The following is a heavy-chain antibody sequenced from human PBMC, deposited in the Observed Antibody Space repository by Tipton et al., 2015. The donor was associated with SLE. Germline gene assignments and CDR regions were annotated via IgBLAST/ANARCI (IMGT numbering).Heavy chain of an antibody. CDR3: ASRVAVAGSFDY. V-gene: IGHV1-8*02. Sequence: QLVQSGPEVKKPGASVKVSCKASGYTFTSHDINWVRQATGQGLEWMGWMNPNSGNTGYAQKFQGRVTMTRNTSVSTAYMELSSLRSEDTAVYYCASRVAVAGSFDYWGQGTLVTVSS. CDR1: GYTFTSHD. J-gene: IGHJ4*02. CDR2: MNPNSGNT. D-gene: IGHD6-19*01.